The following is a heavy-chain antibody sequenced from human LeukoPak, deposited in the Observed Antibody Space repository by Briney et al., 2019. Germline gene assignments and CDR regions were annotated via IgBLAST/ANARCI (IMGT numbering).Heavy chain of an antibody. CDR1: GYTFTGYY. CDR3: ARGRTYYYDSSGYSY. D-gene: IGHD3-22*01. J-gene: IGHJ4*02. V-gene: IGHV1-2*02. Sequence: ASVTVSCKASGYTFTGYYMHWVRPAPGQGIEWMGWINPNSGGTNYAQKFQGRVTMTRDTSISTAYMELSRLRSDDTAVYYCARGRTYYYDSSGYSYWGQGTLVTVSS. CDR2: INPNSGGT.